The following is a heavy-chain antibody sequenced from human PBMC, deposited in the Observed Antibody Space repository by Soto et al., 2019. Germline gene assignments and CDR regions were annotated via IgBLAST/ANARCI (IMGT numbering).Heavy chain of an antibody. Sequence: GGSLRLSSADSGFTYSNYAINGVRQAPEKGREWIDYIRASSSSIYYADSVKGRFTISRDNAKNSLYLQMNSLRDEDTPVYYCTRDFTWSEVYWGQGVQVTVSS. CDR2: IRASSSSI. D-gene: IGHD3-3*01. V-gene: IGHV3-48*02. CDR3: TRDFTWSEVY. CDR1: GFTYSNYA. J-gene: IGHJ4*02.